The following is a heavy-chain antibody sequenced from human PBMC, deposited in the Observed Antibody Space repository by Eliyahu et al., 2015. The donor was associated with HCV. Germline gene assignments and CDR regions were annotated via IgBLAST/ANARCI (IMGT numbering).Heavy chain of an antibody. V-gene: IGHV3-20*03. CDR1: FTFDDFG. J-gene: IGHJ1*01. CDR3: ARQELGYCSGGSCYGYFQH. Sequence: FTFDDFGMSWVRQAPGKGLEWVSDINWNGGSTGYADSVKGRFTISRDNAKNSLYLQMNSLRAEDTALYYCARQELGYCSGGSCYGYFQHWGQGTLVTVSS. CDR2: INWNGGST. D-gene: IGHD2-15*01.